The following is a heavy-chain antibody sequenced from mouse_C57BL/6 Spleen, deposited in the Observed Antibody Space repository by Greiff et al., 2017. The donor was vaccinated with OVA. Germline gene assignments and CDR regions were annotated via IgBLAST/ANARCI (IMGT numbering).Heavy chain of an antibody. CDR2: IWSGGST. V-gene: IGHV2-4*01. D-gene: IGHD1-1*01. J-gene: IGHJ1*03. Sequence: VQLVESGPGLVQPSQCLSITCTVSGFSLTSYGVHWVRQPPGKGLEWLGVIWSGGSTDYNAAFISRLSISKDNSKSQVFFKMNSLQADDTAIYYCAKNYYYGSSPDWYFDVWGTGTTVTVSS. CDR3: AKNYYYGSSPDWYFDV. CDR1: GFSLTSYG.